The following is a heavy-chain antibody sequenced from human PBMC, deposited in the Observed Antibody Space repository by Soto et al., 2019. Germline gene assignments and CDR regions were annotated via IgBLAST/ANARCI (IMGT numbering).Heavy chain of an antibody. CDR1: GGSISSGGYS. CDR3: ARGSYYPTVGLDY. V-gene: IGHV4-30-2*01. CDR2: IYHSGST. Sequence: QLQLQESGSGLVKPSQTLSLTCAVSGGSISSGGYSWSWIRQPPGKGLEWIGYIYHSGSTYYNPAIKRRVTISVDRSKNQFSLKLSSVTAADTAVYYCARGSYYPTVGLDYWGQGTLVTVSS. J-gene: IGHJ4*02. D-gene: IGHD1-26*01.